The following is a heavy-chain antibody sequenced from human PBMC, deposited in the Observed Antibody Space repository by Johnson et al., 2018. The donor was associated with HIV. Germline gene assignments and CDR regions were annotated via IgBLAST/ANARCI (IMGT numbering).Heavy chain of an antibody. J-gene: IGHJ3*02. D-gene: IGHD2/OR15-2a*01. Sequence: QVLLVESGGGLVQPGGSLRLSCAASGFTFSSYALHWVRQAPGKGLEWVAYIRYDGSTQSYADSVKGRFTISRDNSKNTLYLQMYSLRAEDTAVYYCAKDLSYPKTRAFDIWGQGTMVTVSS. CDR1: GFTFSSYA. V-gene: IGHV3-30*02. CDR3: AKDLSYPKTRAFDI. CDR2: IRYDGSTQ.